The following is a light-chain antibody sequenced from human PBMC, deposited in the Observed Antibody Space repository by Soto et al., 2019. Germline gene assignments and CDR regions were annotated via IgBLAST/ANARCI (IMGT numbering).Light chain of an antibody. CDR2: AAS. Sequence: DIVLTQSPDTLSLSPGESATLSCRASQILSGTYLAWYQQKLGQSSRLLIYAASTRATGVPDRFSGSGSGTDFTLTISRLEPEDFAVYYCQHYVSSPLTFGGGTKVEIK. CDR1: QILSGTY. J-gene: IGKJ4*01. CDR3: QHYVSSPLT. V-gene: IGKV3-20*01.